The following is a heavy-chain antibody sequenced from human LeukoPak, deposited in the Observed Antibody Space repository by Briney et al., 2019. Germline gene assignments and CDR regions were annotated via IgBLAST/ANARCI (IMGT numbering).Heavy chain of an antibody. CDR1: GYTFTSYY. Sequence: ASVNVSCKASGYTFTSYYMHWVRRAPGQGLEWMGIINPSGGSTSYAQKFQGRVTMTRDTSTSTVYMELSSLRSEDTAVYYCARDRYYYDSSGYIRGISFDYWGQGTLVSVSS. J-gene: IGHJ4*02. CDR2: INPSGGST. CDR3: ARDRYYYDSSGYIRGISFDY. D-gene: IGHD3-22*01. V-gene: IGHV1-46*01.